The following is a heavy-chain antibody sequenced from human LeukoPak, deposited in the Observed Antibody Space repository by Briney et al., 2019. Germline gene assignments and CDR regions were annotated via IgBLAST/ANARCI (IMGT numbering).Heavy chain of an antibody. V-gene: IGHV4-38-2*02. D-gene: IGHD6-13*01. Sequence: SETLSLTCTVSGYSISTGYYWDWIRQPPGKGLEWIGTFYHGGSTYYNPSLKSRVTISVDTSKNQFSLKLSSVTAADTAVYYCESGSRGYWGQGTLVTVSS. J-gene: IGHJ4*02. CDR3: ESGSRGY. CDR1: GYSISTGYY. CDR2: FYHGGST.